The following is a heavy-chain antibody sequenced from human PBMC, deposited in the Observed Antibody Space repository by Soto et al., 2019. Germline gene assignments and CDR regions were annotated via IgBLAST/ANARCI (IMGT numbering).Heavy chain of an antibody. D-gene: IGHD3-22*01. CDR1: GGSISSSSYY. J-gene: IGHJ5*02. V-gene: IGHV4-39*01. CDR2: IYYSGST. Sequence: SETLSLTCTVSGGSISSSSYYWGWIRQPPGKGLEWIGSIYYSGSTYYNPSLKSRVTISVDTSKNQFSLKLSSVTAADTAVYYCARHDITMIVVVITASENWFDPWGQGTLVTVSS. CDR3: ARHDITMIVVVITASENWFDP.